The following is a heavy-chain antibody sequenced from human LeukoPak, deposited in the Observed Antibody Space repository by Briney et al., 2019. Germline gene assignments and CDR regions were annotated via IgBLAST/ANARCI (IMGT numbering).Heavy chain of an antibody. CDR1: GFTSSSYW. CDR2: INSDGSST. Sequence: QPGGSLRLSCAASGFTSSSYWMHWVRQAPGKGLVWVSRINSDGSSTSYADSVKGRFTISRDNAKNTLYLQMNSLRAEDTAVYYCASGGTMVRGVIFYWGQGTLVTLSS. D-gene: IGHD3-10*01. V-gene: IGHV3-74*01. J-gene: IGHJ4*02. CDR3: ASGGTMVRGVIFY.